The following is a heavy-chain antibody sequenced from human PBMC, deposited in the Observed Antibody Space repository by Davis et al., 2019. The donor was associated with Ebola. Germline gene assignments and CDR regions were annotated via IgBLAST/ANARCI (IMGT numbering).Heavy chain of an antibody. CDR3: ARGTLWFGELSPHFDY. V-gene: IGHV3-48*02. Sequence: GESLKISCAASGFTFSSYSMNWVRQAPGKGLEWVSYISSSSSTIYYADSVKGRFTISRDNAKNSLYLQMNSLRDEDTAVYYCARGTLWFGELSPHFDYWGQGTLVTVSS. D-gene: IGHD3-10*01. J-gene: IGHJ4*02. CDR1: GFTFSSYS. CDR2: ISSSSSTI.